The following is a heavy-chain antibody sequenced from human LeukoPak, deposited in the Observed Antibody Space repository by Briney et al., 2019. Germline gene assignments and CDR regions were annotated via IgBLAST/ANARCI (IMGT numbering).Heavy chain of an antibody. D-gene: IGHD1-14*01. CDR2: LYSDGNT. J-gene: IGHJ4*02. CDR3: ARGVEPLAANTLAY. V-gene: IGHV3-53*01. CDR1: GFTVSSNY. Sequence: GGSLRLSCAVSGFTVSSNYMSWVRQAPGKGLEWVSVLYSDGNTKYADSVQGRLTISRDNSKNTLYLEMNSLSPDDTAVYYCARGVEPLAANTLAYWGQGTLVTVSS.